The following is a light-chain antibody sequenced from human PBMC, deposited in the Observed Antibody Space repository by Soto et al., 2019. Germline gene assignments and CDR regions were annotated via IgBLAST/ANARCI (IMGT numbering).Light chain of an antibody. Sequence: DIQMTQSPSSLSASVGDRVTITCRASQSISSYLNWYQQKPGKAPKLLIYDASSLQSGVPSRFSGRGSETDFTLPISSLQSQDFATYYCQQSYSTLMYSFGQGTKLEIK. CDR2: DAS. J-gene: IGKJ2*01. V-gene: IGKV1-39*01. CDR1: QSISSY. CDR3: QQSYSTLMYS.